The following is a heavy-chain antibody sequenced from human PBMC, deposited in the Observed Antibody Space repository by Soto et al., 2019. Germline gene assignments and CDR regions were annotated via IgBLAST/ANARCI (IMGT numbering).Heavy chain of an antibody. J-gene: IGHJ6*02. CDR1: GFTFSSYA. D-gene: IGHD6-6*01. V-gene: IGHV3-30-3*01. CDR2: ISYDGSNK. CDR3: ARAIEYSSSSDYYYYYGMDV. Sequence: PGGSLRLSCAASGFTFSSYAMHWVRQAPGKGLEWVAVISYDGSNKYYADSVKGRFTISRDNSKNTLYLQMNSLRAEDTAVYYCARAIEYSSSSDYYYYYGMDVWGQGTTVTVSS.